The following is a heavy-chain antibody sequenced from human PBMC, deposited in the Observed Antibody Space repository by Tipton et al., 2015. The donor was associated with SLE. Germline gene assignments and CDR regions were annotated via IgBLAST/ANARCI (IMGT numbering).Heavy chain of an antibody. D-gene: IGHD3-22*01. V-gene: IGHV4-31*03. CDR1: GGSISSGGYY. Sequence: TLSLTCTVSGGSISSGGYYWCWIRQHPGKGLEGIGYIYYSGSTYYNPSLKSRVTISVDTSKNQFSLKLSSVTAADTAVYYCARESSGGKGACVIWGQGTMVTVSS. J-gene: IGHJ3*02. CDR3: ARESSGGKGACVI. CDR2: IYYSGST.